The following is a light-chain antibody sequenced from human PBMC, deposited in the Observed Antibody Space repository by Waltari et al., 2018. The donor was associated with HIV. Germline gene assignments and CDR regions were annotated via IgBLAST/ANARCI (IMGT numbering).Light chain of an antibody. CDR3: GAWDDSLSGWV. Sequence: QSVLTQPPSVSGTTGQRVPLSCSGSSSTIGRNYVYWYQQRPGTAPKRLIYRNNQRPSWVPDRFSVSKSGTSVSLAISGLRSEDEADYHCGAWDDSLSGWVFGGGTKLTVL. J-gene: IGLJ3*02. CDR2: RNN. CDR1: SSTIGRNY. V-gene: IGLV1-47*01.